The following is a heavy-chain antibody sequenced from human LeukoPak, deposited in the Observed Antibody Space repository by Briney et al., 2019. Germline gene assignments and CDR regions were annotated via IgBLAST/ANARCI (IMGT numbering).Heavy chain of an antibody. CDR2: IGGIGAST. CDR1: GFSFSSHA. D-gene: IGHD4-17*01. V-gene: IGHV3-23*01. Sequence: GGSLRLSCAASGFSFSSHAMNWVRPAPGKGLEWVSSIGGIGASTYYADSVKGRFTISRNNSKNTLYLAMNSLRTEDTALYYCAKAPYGDYDNWFDPWGQEILVIVS. CDR3: AKAPYGDYDNWFDP. J-gene: IGHJ5*02.